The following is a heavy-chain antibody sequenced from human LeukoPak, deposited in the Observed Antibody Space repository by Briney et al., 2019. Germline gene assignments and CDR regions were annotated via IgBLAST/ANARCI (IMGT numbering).Heavy chain of an antibody. D-gene: IGHD6-13*01. V-gene: IGHV4-59*08. CDR3: ARFQPLPSSWYNGFDP. J-gene: IGHJ5*02. CDR1: GGSISSYY. Sequence: SETLSLTCTVSGGSISSYYWSWIRQPPGKGLEWIGYIYYSGSTNYNPSLKSRVTISVDTSRNQFSLKLSSVTAAGTAVYYCARFQPLPSSWYNGFDPWGQGTLVTVSS. CDR2: IYYSGST.